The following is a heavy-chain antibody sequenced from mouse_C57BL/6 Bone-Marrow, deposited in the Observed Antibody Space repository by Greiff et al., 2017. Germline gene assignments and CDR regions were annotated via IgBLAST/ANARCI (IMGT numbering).Heavy chain of an antibody. CDR1: GYTFTDYE. V-gene: IGHV1-15*01. D-gene: IGHD1-1*01. J-gene: IGHJ4*01. CDR3: TGLLRPHDYYAMDY. Sequence: QVQLKQSGAELVRPGASVTLSCKASGYTFTDYEMHWVKQTPVHGLEWIGAIDPETGGTAYNQKFKGKAILTADKSSSTAYMELRSLTSEDSAVYYCTGLLRPHDYYAMDYWGQGTSVTVSS. CDR2: IDPETGGT.